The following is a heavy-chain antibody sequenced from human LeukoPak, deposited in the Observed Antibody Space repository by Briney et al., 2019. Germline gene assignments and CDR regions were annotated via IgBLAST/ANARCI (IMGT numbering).Heavy chain of an antibody. CDR3: ARVIGYCSSTSCWRLFDY. V-gene: IGHV4-31*03. CDR2: IYYSGST. CDR1: GGSISSGGYY. D-gene: IGHD2-2*01. J-gene: IGHJ4*02. Sequence: PSETLSLTCTVSGGSISSGGYYWSWIRQHPGTGLEWIGYIYYSGSTYYNPSLKSRVTISVDTSKNQFSLKLSSVTAADTAVYYCARVIGYCSSTSCWRLFDYWGQGTLVTVSS.